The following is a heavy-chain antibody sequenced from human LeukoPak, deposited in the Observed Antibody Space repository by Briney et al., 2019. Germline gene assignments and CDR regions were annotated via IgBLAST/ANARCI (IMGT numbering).Heavy chain of an antibody. CDR2: IYSSGSA. Sequence: SETLSLTCTVSGGSIMNHYWSWIRQPAGKGLEWIGRIYSSGSANYSPSLKNRVSMSIDTSNNHFSLNLTSVTAADTALYFCARDVRYASGWSTPESWGQGTLVTVSS. J-gene: IGHJ5*02. D-gene: IGHD6-19*01. V-gene: IGHV4-4*07. CDR3: ARDVRYASGWSTPES. CDR1: GGSIMNHY.